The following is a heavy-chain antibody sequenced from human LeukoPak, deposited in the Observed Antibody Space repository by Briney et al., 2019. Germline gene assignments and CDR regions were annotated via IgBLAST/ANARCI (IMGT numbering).Heavy chain of an antibody. CDR2: INHSGST. Sequence: SETLSLTCAVYGGSFSGYYWSWIRQPPGKGLEWIGEINHSGSTNYNPSLKSRVTISVDTSKNQFSLKLSSVTAADTAVYYCARGVVWSGYYFDYWGQGTLVTVSS. CDR3: ARGVVWSGYYFDY. D-gene: IGHD3-3*01. CDR1: GGSFSGYY. V-gene: IGHV4-34*01. J-gene: IGHJ4*02.